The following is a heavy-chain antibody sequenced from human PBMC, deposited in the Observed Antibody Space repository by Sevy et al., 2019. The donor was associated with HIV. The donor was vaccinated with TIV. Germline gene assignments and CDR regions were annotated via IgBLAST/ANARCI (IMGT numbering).Heavy chain of an antibody. D-gene: IGHD2-2*02. Sequence: SETLSLTCAVYGGSFSGYYWSWIRQPPGKGLEWIGEINHSGSTNYNPSLKSRVTISVDMSKNQFSLKLSSVTAADTAVYYCARAGPRRRVVPAAIFQDIWGQGTMVTVSS. CDR1: GGSFSGYY. CDR3: ARAGPRRRVVPAAIFQDI. V-gene: IGHV4-34*01. CDR2: INHSGST. J-gene: IGHJ3*02.